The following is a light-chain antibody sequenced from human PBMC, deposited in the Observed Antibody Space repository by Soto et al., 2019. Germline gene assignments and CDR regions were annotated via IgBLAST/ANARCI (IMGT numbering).Light chain of an antibody. CDR1: QSLTSSY. J-gene: IGKJ5*01. V-gene: IGKV3-20*01. CDR2: GAF. CDR3: QQYGSLIT. Sequence: DIVMTHSPATLAVSPCERVTLSSRASQSLTSSYLAWYQQKPGQAPRLLIYGAFSRATGIPDRFSGSGSGTDFTLTISRLEPEDFAVYYCQQYGSLITFGQGTRLEIK.